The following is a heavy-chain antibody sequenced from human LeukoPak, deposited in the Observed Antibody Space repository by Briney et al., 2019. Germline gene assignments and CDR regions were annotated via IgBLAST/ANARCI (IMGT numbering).Heavy chain of an antibody. D-gene: IGHD6-25*01. CDR1: GFTFDSYW. CDR3: ARVGAWELQRVFDY. J-gene: IGHJ4*02. V-gene: IGHV3-7*01. Sequence: GGSLSLSCAASGFTFDSYWMTWVRQVPGKGLEWVANIKQGGSESYYVDSVKGRFTISRDNAKNSVYLQMDSLRVEDTAVYYCARVGAWELQRVFDYWGQGTIVTVSS. CDR2: IKQGGSES.